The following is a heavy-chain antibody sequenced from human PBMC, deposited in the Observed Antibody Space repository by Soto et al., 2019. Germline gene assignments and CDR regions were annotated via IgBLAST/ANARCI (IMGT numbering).Heavy chain of an antibody. Sequence: QVQLVQSGAEMKKPGASVKVSCKASGYPFTTYAIGWVRQAPGQGLEWMGWITTYNGNTNYAQKFQDRVTMTTDTSTSTAYMDLRSLRCDDTAVWCCARDDSGYAFDICGQGTMFTVSS. CDR2: ITTYNGNT. V-gene: IGHV1-18*01. D-gene: IGHD1-26*01. J-gene: IGHJ3*02. CDR3: ARDDSGYAFDI. CDR1: GYPFTTYA.